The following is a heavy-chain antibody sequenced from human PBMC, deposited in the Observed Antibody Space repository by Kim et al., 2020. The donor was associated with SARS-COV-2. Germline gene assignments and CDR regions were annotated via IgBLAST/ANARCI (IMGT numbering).Heavy chain of an antibody. Sequence: GGSLRLSCAASGFSFSSYFMHWVRQAPGEGLEWVALISFDGSKKYYADSVKGRSTISRDNSKNTLYLQMNSLRTADTAVYYCARDRDGWGGYYDSWGQGTLVTVSS. CDR2: ISFDGSKK. J-gene: IGHJ5*01. CDR3: ARDRDGWGGYYDS. V-gene: IGHV3-30*04. CDR1: GFSFSSYF. D-gene: IGHD3-10*01.